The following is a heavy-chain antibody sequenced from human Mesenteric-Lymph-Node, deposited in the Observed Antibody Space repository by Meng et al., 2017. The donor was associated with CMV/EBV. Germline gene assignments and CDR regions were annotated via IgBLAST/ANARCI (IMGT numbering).Heavy chain of an antibody. D-gene: IGHD2-8*01. J-gene: IGHJ4*02. CDR2: IRYDGNYK. CDR1: GFTFSSYA. CDR3: ARLLEGYCTNGVCYSPYFDY. Sequence: GGSLRLSCAASGFTFSSYAMHWVRQAPGKGLEWVAFIRYDGNYKYYLDSVKGRFTISRDNSKNTLYLQMNSLRAEDTAVYYCARLLEGYCTNGVCYSPYFDYWGQGTLVTVSS. V-gene: IGHV3-30*02.